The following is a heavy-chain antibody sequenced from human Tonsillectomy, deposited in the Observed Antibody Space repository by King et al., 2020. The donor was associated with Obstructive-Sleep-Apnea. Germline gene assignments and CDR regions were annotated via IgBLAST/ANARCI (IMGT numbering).Heavy chain of an antibody. CDR1: GFTFSSYG. D-gene: IGHD5-18*01. Sequence: VQLVESGGGVVQPGGSLRLSCAASGFTFSSYGMHWVRQSPGKGLEWVAFIRYDGSNKYYAESVKGRFTISRDNSKNTLYLQMNSLRAEDTAVYYCAKDPRSYGTTFDYWGQGTLVTVSS. J-gene: IGHJ4*02. CDR3: AKDPRSYGTTFDY. V-gene: IGHV3-30*02. CDR2: IRYDGSNK.